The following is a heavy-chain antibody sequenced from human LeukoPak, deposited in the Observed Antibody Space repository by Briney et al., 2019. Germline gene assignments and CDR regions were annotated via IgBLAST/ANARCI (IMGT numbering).Heavy chain of an antibody. CDR2: ISAYNGNT. D-gene: IGHD3-22*01. CDR3: ARDQSYYYDSSGYRGPFDY. V-gene: IGHV1-18*01. Sequence: ASVKVSCKASGYTFTSYGISWVRQAPGQGLEWMGWISAYNGNTNYAQKLQGRVTMTTDTSTSTAYMELRSLRSDDTAVYYCARDQSYYYDSSGYRGPFDYWGQGTLVTVSS. CDR1: GYTFTSYG. J-gene: IGHJ4*02.